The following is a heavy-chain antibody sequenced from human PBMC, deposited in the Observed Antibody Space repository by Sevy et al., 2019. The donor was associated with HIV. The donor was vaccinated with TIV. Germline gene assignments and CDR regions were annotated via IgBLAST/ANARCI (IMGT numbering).Heavy chain of an antibody. Sequence: GGSLRLSCTTSGFTFDDYAMSWFRQPPGMGLEWVAFITRNSYEAYGGTTDYAASVKGRFIISRDDSKSIAYLQMNSLKTEDTAFYYCTRGLATADTPEYYFDYWGQRTLVTVSS. CDR3: TRGLATADTPEYYFDY. V-gene: IGHV3-49*03. J-gene: IGHJ4*02. D-gene: IGHD5-12*01. CDR2: ITRNSYEAYGGTT. CDR1: GFTFDDYA.